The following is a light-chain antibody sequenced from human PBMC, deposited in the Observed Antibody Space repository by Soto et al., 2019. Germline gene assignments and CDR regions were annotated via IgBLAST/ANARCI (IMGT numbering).Light chain of an antibody. J-gene: IGKJ2*01. V-gene: IGKV3-15*01. CDR3: QQYNNWPPYT. CDR2: GAS. CDR1: QSVSSN. Sequence: ETAMTQSPATVSVSPGERATLSCRASQSVSSNLAWYQQKPGQAPRLLIYGASTRATGIPARFSGSGSGTEFTLTISSLQSEDFAVYYCQQYNNWPPYTFGQGTKLEIK.